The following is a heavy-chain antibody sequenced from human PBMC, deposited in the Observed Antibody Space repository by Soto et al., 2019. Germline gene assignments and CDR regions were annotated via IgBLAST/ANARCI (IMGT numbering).Heavy chain of an antibody. CDR2: IYYSGST. J-gene: IGHJ5*02. V-gene: IGHV4-39*07. D-gene: IGHD6-13*01. CDR3: AREGAGVAAAGRDNWFDP. Sequence: SETLSLTCTVSGGSISSSSYYWGWIRQPPGKGLEWIGSIYYSGSTYYNPSLKSRVTISVDTSKNQFSLKLSSVTAADTAVYYCAREGAGVAAAGRDNWFDPWGQGTLVTVSS. CDR1: GGSISSSSYY.